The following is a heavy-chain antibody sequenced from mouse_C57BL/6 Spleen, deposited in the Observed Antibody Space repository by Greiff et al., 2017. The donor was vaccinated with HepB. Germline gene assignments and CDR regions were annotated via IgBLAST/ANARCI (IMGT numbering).Heavy chain of an antibody. J-gene: IGHJ2*01. CDR2: IYPGNSDT. CDR3: TRVYYSNAYYFDY. D-gene: IGHD2-5*01. CDR1: GYTFTSYW. Sequence: EVQGVESGTVLARPGASVKMSCKTSGYTFTSYWMHWVKQRPGQGLEWIGAIYPGNSDTSYNQKFKGKAKLTAVTSASTAYMELSSLTNEDSAVYYCTRVYYSNAYYFDYWGQGTTLTVSS. V-gene: IGHV1-5*01.